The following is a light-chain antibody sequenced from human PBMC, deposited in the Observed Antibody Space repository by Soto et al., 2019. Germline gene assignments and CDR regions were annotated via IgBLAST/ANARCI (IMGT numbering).Light chain of an antibody. J-gene: IGLJ1*01. CDR1: SSDVGGYNY. V-gene: IGLV2-14*01. CDR2: EVS. CDR3: RSYTSSRPYA. Sequence: QSALTQPASVSGSPGESITVSCTGTSSDVGGYNYVSWYQQQSGKAPKLMIHEVSNRPSGVSNRFSGSKSGNTASLTISGLQAEDEADYPCRSYTSSRPYAFGVVHKVTAL.